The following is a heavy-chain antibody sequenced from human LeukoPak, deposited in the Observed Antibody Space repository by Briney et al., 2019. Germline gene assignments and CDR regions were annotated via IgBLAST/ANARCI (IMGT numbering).Heavy chain of an antibody. CDR1: GFTFSSYG. V-gene: IGHV3-33*01. CDR3: VRDRGYGDYASYFDY. J-gene: IGHJ4*02. Sequence: GGSLRLSCAAFGFTFSSYGMHWVRQAPGKGLEWVAVIWYDGSNKYYADSVKGRFTISRDNSKNTLYLQMNSLRAEDTAVYYCVRDRGYGDYASYFDYWGQGTLVTVSS. CDR2: IWYDGSNK. D-gene: IGHD4-17*01.